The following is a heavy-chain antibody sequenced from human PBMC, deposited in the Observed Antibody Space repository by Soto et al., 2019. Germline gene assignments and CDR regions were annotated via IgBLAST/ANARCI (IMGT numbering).Heavy chain of an antibody. Sequence: GASVKVSCKASGYSFTSFDINWVRQATGQGLEWMGWMNPNSGNTGYAQKFQGRVTMTRNTSTRTAYMELSSLRSEDTAVYYCAVEYSRRTFDYWGQGTLVTVSS. J-gene: IGHJ4*02. CDR2: MNPNSGNT. CDR3: AVEYSRRTFDY. D-gene: IGHD3-22*01. CDR1: GYSFTSFD. V-gene: IGHV1-8*01.